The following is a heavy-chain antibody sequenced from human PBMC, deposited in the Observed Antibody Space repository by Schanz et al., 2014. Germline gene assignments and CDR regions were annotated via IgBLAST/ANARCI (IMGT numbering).Heavy chain of an antibody. J-gene: IGHJ4*02. CDR2: ISYDGSNK. CDR1: GFTFSSYG. D-gene: IGHD2-2*01. V-gene: IGHV3-30*19. Sequence: VQLVESGGGLVQPGGSLRLSCAASGFTFSSYGMHWVRQAPGKGLEWVAVISYDGSNKYYADSVKGRFTISRDNSKNTLYLHMNTLRSEDTAVYYCAKDSTRIDIVLVPTAIDYWGQGTLVTVSS. CDR3: AKDSTRIDIVLVPTAIDY.